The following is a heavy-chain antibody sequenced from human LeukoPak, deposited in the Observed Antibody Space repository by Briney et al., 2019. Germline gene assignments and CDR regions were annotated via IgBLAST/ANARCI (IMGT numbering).Heavy chain of an antibody. CDR3: ARVSSSSSGTDY. CDR1: GYTFTSYY. Sequence: ASVKVSCKASGYTFTSYYMHWVRQAPGQGLEWMGWINPNSGGTNYAQKFQGRVTMTRDTSISTAYMELSRLRSDDTAVYYCARVSSSSSGTDYWGQGTLVTVSS. V-gene: IGHV1-2*02. CDR2: INPNSGGT. J-gene: IGHJ4*02. D-gene: IGHD6-6*01.